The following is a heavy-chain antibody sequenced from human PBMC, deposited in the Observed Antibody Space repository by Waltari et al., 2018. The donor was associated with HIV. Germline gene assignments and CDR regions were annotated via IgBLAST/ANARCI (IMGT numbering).Heavy chain of an antibody. CDR2: ISAGGTK. Sequence: EVQLVESGGGLVQPVGSLMLPCAGSGFTFSNYDITWVRQGPGKGLEWISYISAGGTKYYADSVKGRFSISRDNAKNSLYLQMNSLRAEDTAVYYCAKAVGDTSGRYWGGDVWGQGTTVTVSS. V-gene: IGHV3-48*03. CDR3: AKAVGDTSGRYWGGDV. D-gene: IGHD6-19*01. CDR1: GFTFSNYD. J-gene: IGHJ6*02.